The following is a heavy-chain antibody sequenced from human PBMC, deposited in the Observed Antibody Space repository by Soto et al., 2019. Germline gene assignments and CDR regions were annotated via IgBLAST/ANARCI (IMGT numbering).Heavy chain of an antibody. J-gene: IGHJ2*01. D-gene: IGHD3-10*01. CDR2: INPNSGGT. Sequence: QVQLVQSGAEVKKPGASVKVSCKASGYTFTGYYMHWVRQAPGQGLEWMGWINPNSGGTNYAQKFQGWVTMTRDTSISTAYMERSRLRSDETAVYYCARGPGGSGDGWYFDLWGRGTLVTVSS. CDR3: ARGPGGSGDGWYFDL. CDR1: GYTFTGYY. V-gene: IGHV1-2*04.